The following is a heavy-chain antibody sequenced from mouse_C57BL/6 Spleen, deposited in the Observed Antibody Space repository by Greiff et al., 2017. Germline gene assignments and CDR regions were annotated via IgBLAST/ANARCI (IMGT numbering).Heavy chain of an antibody. Sequence: QVQLQQSGAELVMPGASVKLSCTASGFTFTSYWMHWVQQSPGQGLEWLAEIDPSDSYTNYTQKFKGQSTLTVDKSSSTAYMQLSRLTSEDAAVYYCARRWGYYEEYFDYWGQGTTLTVSS. J-gene: IGHJ2*01. CDR3: ARRWGYYEEYFDY. V-gene: IGHV1-69*01. D-gene: IGHD1-1*01. CDR2: IDPSDSYT. CDR1: GFTFTSYW.